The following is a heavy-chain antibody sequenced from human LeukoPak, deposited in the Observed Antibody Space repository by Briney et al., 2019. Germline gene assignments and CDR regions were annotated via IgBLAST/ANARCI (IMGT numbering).Heavy chain of an antibody. CDR1: GFTFSSYA. D-gene: IGHD3-22*01. CDR3: AKGRRDDSAYSDFDY. CDR2: ISYDGSNK. J-gene: IGHJ4*02. V-gene: IGHV3-30*04. Sequence: PGRSLRLSCAASGFTFSSYAMHWVRQAPGKGLEWVAVISYDGSNKYYADSVKGRFTISRDNSKSTVYLQMSSLRAEDTALYHCAKGRRDDSAYSDFDYWGQGVLVTVSS.